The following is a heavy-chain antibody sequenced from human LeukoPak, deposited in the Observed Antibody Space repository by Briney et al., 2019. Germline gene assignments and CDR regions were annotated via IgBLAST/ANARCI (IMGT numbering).Heavy chain of an antibody. CDR1: GGSLSGYY. Sequence: SETLSLTCAVYGGSLSGYYWSWIRQSPGKGLEWIGEINRGGITKYNPSLKSRVTISLGTSYNLFSLKLTSVTAADTAMYYCARSEDCGSSSCYWFDPWGQGTLVTVSS. CDR2: INRGGIT. J-gene: IGHJ5*02. D-gene: IGHD2-2*01. V-gene: IGHV4-34*01. CDR3: ARSEDCGSSSCYWFDP.